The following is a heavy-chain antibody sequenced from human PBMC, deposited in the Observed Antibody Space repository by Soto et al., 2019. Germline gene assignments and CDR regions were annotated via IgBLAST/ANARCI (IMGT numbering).Heavy chain of an antibody. CDR2: INHSGST. CDR1: GGSFSGYY. D-gene: IGHD3-22*01. J-gene: IGHJ4*02. Sequence: SETLSLTCAVYGGSFSGYYWSWIRQPPGKGLEWIGEINHSGSTNYNPSLKSRVTISVDTSKNQFPLKLSSVTAADTAVYYCARGPARYYDSSGYYYGSDYWGQGTLVTVSS. V-gene: IGHV4-34*01. CDR3: ARGPARYYDSSGYYYGSDY.